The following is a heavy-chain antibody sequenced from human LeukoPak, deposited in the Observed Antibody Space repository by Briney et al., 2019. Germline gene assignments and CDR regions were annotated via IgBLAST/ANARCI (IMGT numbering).Heavy chain of an antibody. J-gene: IGHJ5*02. CDR2: INHSGST. D-gene: IGHD3-3*01. V-gene: IGHV4-34*01. CDR3: ARGFTSSLHPIFGVVNWFDP. Sequence: SETLSLTCAVYGGSFSGYYWSWIRQPPGKGLEWIGEINHSGSTNYNPSLKSRVTISVDTSKNQFSLKLSSVTAADTAVYYCARGFTSSLHPIFGVVNWFDPWGQGTLVTVSS. CDR1: GGSFSGYY.